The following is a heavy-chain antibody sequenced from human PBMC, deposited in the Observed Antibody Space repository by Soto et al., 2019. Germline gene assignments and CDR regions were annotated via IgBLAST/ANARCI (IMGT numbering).Heavy chain of an antibody. J-gene: IGHJ4*02. D-gene: IGHD6-19*01. CDR1: DYTFTSYG. CDR2: ISGYNGNT. Sequence: ASVKVSCKASDYTFTSYGVSWVLQAPGQGLEWMGWISGYNGNTNYVQKLQGRVTMTTDTSTSTAYMELKSLRSDDTAVYYCARGRGSGWFVYWGQGTQVTVSS. CDR3: ARGRGSGWFVY. V-gene: IGHV1-18*01.